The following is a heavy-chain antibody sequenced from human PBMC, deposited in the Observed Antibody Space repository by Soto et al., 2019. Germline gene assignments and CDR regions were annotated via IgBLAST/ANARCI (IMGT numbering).Heavy chain of an antibody. CDR2: ISAYNGNT. D-gene: IGHD2-15*01. Sequence: ASVKVSCKASGYTFTSYGISWVRQAPGQGLEWMGWISAYNGNTNYAQKLQGRVTMTTDTSTSTAYMELRSLRSDDTAVYYCARDPGEGYCSGGSCYGAGWFDPWGQGTLVTVSS. CDR1: GYTFTSYG. CDR3: ARDPGEGYCSGGSCYGAGWFDP. V-gene: IGHV1-18*01. J-gene: IGHJ5*02.